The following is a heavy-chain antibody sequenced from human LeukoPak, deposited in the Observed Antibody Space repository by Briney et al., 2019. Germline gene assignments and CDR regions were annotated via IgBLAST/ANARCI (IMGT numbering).Heavy chain of an antibody. Sequence: DSVKLSCKASGYTFTGYYMHWVRQAPGQGLEWMGWINPNSGGTNYAQKFQGRVTMTRDTSISTAYMELTRLRSDDTAVYYCARDNGDYWFDYWGQGTVFTVSS. V-gene: IGHV1-2*02. J-gene: IGHJ4*02. CDR1: GYTFTGYY. D-gene: IGHD4-17*01. CDR2: INPNSGGT. CDR3: ARDNGDYWFDY.